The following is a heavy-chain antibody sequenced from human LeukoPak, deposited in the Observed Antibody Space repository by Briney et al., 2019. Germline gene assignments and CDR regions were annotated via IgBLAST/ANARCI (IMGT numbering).Heavy chain of an antibody. Sequence: GGSLRLSCAASGFTFSDYYMSWIRQAPGKGLEWVSYIRSSGSTIYYADSVKGRFTISRDNAKNSLYLQMNSLRAEDTAVYYCARGRERGIVGATSPHYWGQGTLVTISS. CDR3: ARGRERGIVGATSPHY. CDR1: GFTFSDYY. CDR2: IRSSGSTI. J-gene: IGHJ4*02. D-gene: IGHD1-26*01. V-gene: IGHV3-11*01.